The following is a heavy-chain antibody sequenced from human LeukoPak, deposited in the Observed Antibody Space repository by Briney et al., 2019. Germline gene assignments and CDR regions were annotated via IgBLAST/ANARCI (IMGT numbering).Heavy chain of an antibody. CDR3: ARDRPVPKAPVTMRAELDY. V-gene: IGHV4-34*01. Sequence: SETLSLTCAVYGGSFSDYYWSWIRQPPGKGLEWIGEITHDGSTNYNPSLKSRVTISLGTSKNQFSLKLSSVTAADTAVYYCARDRPVPKAPVTMRAELDYWGQGTLVTVSS. J-gene: IGHJ4*02. D-gene: IGHD3-22*01. CDR2: ITHDGST. CDR1: GGSFSDYY.